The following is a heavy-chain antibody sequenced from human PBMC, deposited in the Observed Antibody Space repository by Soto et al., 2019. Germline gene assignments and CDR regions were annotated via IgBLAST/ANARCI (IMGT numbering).Heavy chain of an antibody. CDR2: ISAYNGNT. J-gene: IGHJ6*02. CDR1: GYTFTSYG. D-gene: IGHD3-10*01. Sequence: QVQLVQSGAEVKKPGASVKVSCKASGYTFTSYGISWVRQAPGQGLEWMGWISAYNGNTNYAQKLQGRVTMTTDTPTSTAYMGLRSLRSDDTAVYYCAREADYYGSGTISDGMDVWGQGTTVTVSS. CDR3: AREADYYGSGTISDGMDV. V-gene: IGHV1-18*01.